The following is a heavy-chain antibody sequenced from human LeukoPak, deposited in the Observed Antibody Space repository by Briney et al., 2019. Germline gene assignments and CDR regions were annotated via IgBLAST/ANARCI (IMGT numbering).Heavy chain of an antibody. V-gene: IGHV1-69*13. CDR1: GFTFTSYD. Sequence: ASVKVSCKASGFTFTSYDINWVRQAPGQGLEWMGGIIPIFGTPNYAQKFQGRVTITADESTSTAYMELSSLRSEDTAVYYCARDGTGGIVATIGDYYGMDVWGQGTTVTVSS. CDR2: IIPIFGTP. D-gene: IGHD5-12*01. CDR3: ARDGTGGIVATIGDYYGMDV. J-gene: IGHJ6*02.